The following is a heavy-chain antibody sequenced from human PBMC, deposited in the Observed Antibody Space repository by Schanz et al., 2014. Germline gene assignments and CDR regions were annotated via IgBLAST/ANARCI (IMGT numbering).Heavy chain of an antibody. Sequence: QVQLQESGPGLVKPSGTLSLTCAVSGGSISSSDWWSWVRQPPGKGLEWIGEIYHSGNTYYNPSLKSRVTIPVARSKNQFSLRLDSVTAADTAVYYCALREKPYGPFASWGQGALVTVSS. CDR2: IYHSGNT. D-gene: IGHD3-10*01. J-gene: IGHJ4*02. CDR1: GGSISSSDW. CDR3: ALREKPYGPFAS. V-gene: IGHV4-4*02.